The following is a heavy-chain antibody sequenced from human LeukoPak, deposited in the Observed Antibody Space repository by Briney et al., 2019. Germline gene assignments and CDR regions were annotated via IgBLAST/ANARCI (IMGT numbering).Heavy chain of an antibody. CDR1: GFTFDDYG. CDR2: INWYGGST. CDR3: ARDWVGISRNAFDI. J-gene: IGHJ3*02. V-gene: IGHV3-20*04. Sequence: GGSLRLSCAASGFTFDDYGMSWVRQAPGKGLEWVSYINWYGGSTGYADSVKGRFTISRDNAKKSLYLQMNSLRAEDTALYYCARDWVGISRNAFDIWGQGTMVTVSS. D-gene: IGHD2-21*01.